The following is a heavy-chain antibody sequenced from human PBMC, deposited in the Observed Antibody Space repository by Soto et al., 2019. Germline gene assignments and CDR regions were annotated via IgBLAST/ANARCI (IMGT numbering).Heavy chain of an antibody. Sequence: QVQLQESGPGLVKPSQTLSLTCTDSGGSISSGDYYWSWIRQPPGKGLEWIGYIYYSGSTYYKSSLKSRVIISIDTSKNQFSLKLSSVTAADTAVYYCARKGWPDVFDIWGQGAMVTVSS. CDR1: GGSISSGDYY. V-gene: IGHV4-30-4*01. CDR2: IYYSGST. CDR3: ARKGWPDVFDI. J-gene: IGHJ3*02.